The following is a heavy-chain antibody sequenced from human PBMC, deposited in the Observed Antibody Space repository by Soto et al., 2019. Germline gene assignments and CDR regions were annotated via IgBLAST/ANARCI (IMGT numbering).Heavy chain of an antibody. J-gene: IGHJ6*02. V-gene: IGHV1-18*04. CDR1: GYTFTSSG. CDR3: ACEWLYGMDV. D-gene: IGHD5-12*01. Sequence: QVQLVQSGAAVKKPGASVQVSCKAYGYTFTSSGISWVRQAPGQGLEWMGWISAYNGNTNYAQKRQGRVTMTTDTSTSTAYMELRGLRSDDTAVYYCACEWLYGMDVWGQGTTVPVSS. CDR2: ISAYNGNT.